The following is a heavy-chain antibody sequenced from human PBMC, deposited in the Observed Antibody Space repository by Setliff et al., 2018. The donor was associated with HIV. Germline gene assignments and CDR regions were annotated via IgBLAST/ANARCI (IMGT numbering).Heavy chain of an antibody. J-gene: IGHJ4*02. CDR2: IFSNDEK. CDR3: ARDSSGYHYYFDY. CDR1: GFSLSNARMG. D-gene: IGHD3-22*01. V-gene: IGHV2-26*01. Sequence: SGPTLVNPTETLTLTCTVSGFSLSNARMGVSWIRQPPGKALERLAHIFSNDEKSYSTSLKSRLTISKDTSKSQVVLTMTNMDPVDTATYYCARDSSGYHYYFDYWGQGTLVTVSS.